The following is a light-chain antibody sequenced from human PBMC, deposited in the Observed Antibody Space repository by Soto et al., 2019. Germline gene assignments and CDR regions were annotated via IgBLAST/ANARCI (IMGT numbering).Light chain of an antibody. CDR1: SSDVGGYNY. J-gene: IGLJ3*02. CDR3: SSYTSSSTLV. CDR2: EVS. Sequence: QSALTQPASVSGSPGQSITISCTGTSSDVGGYNYVSWYQQHPGKAPKLTIYEVSNRPSGVSNRFSGSKSGNPASLTISGLQAGDEADYYCSSYTSSSTLVFGGGTKLTVL. V-gene: IGLV2-14*01.